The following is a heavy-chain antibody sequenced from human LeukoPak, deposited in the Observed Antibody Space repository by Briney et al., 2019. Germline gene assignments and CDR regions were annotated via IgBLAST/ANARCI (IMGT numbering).Heavy chain of an antibody. V-gene: IGHV3-21*01. CDR1: GFTFSSYS. D-gene: IGHD2-8*02. CDR2: ISSSSSYI. Sequence: GGSLRLSCAASGFTFSSYSMNWVPQAPGKGLEWVSSISSSSSYIYYADSVKGRFTISRDNAKNSLYLQMNSLRAEDTAVYYCARDSYLRELVAFDYWGQGTLVTVSS. J-gene: IGHJ4*02. CDR3: ARDSYLRELVAFDY.